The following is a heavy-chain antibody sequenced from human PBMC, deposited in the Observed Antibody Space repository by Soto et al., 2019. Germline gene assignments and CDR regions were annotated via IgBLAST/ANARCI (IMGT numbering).Heavy chain of an antibody. J-gene: IGHJ3*02. V-gene: IGHV3-73*01. CDR1: GFTFSGSA. D-gene: IGHD1-20*01. CDR2: IRSKANSYAT. Sequence: PGGSLRLSCAASGFTFSGSAMHWVRQASGKGLEWVGRIRSKANSYATAYAASVKGRFTISRDDSKNTAYLQMNSLKTEDTAVYYCTRPRYNWNERNDAFDIWGQGTMVTVSS. CDR3: TRPRYNWNERNDAFDI.